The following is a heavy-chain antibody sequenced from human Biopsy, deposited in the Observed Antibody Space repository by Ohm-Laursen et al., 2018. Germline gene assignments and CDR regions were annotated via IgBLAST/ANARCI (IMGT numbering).Heavy chain of an antibody. Sequence: SLRLSCAASGFTFSSYAMTWFRQAPGEGLEWVSSISSRSSDIYYADSVKGRFTISRDNAKNSLYLQMNGLRVEDTAVYYCATDFGYCGNNVCSSDFYYGMDVWGQGTTVTVSS. J-gene: IGHJ6*02. D-gene: IGHD5/OR15-5a*01. V-gene: IGHV3-21*01. CDR3: ATDFGYCGNNVCSSDFYYGMDV. CDR1: GFTFSSYA. CDR2: ISSRSSDI.